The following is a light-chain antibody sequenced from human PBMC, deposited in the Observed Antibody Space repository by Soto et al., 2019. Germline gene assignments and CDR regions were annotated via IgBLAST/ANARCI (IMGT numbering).Light chain of an antibody. J-gene: IGKJ4*01. Sequence: EIVMTQSPATLSVSPGERATLSCRASQSVSSNLAWYQQKPGQAPRLLIYGASTMATGIPARFSGSGSGTEVTLTISSLQSEDFAVYYCQQYNNWPPPLTFGGGTKVEIK. V-gene: IGKV3-15*01. CDR2: GAS. CDR3: QQYNNWPPPLT. CDR1: QSVSSN.